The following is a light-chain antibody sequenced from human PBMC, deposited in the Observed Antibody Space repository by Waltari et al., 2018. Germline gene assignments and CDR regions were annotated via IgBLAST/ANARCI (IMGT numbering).Light chain of an antibody. CDR2: DVN. J-gene: IGLJ2*01. CDR1: SSDVGGDDS. CDR3: SAQSTKNGVI. V-gene: IGLV2-14*03. Sequence: QSALTQPASVSGSPGQSITISCTGSSSDVGGDDSVSWYEDHPGQAPKVIIYDVNKRPSGVSDRFSGSKSRNTASLAISALQAEDEATFYCSAQSTKNGVIFGGGTKVTVL.